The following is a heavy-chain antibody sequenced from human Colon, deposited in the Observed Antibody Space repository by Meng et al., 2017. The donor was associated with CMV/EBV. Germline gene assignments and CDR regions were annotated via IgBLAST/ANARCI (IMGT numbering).Heavy chain of an antibody. CDR3: ARIHYDSWSGYYRDY. D-gene: IGHD3-3*01. CDR2: IKQDGSEK. CDR1: GFTFSSYW. J-gene: IGHJ4*01. Sequence: GGSLRLSCAASGFTFSSYWMSWVRQAPGKGLEWVANIKQDGSEKYYVDSVKGRFTASRDNARNSLYLQMNSLRAEDTAVYYCARIHYDSWSGYYRDYWGQEHWSPSPQ. V-gene: IGHV3-7*01.